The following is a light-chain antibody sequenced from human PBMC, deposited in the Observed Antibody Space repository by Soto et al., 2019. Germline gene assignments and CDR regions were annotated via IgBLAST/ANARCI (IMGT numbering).Light chain of an antibody. CDR2: DAS. CDR1: EDVSSK. Sequence: IFMTQSPATLSVSPGGRATLSCRASEDVSSKLAWYQQKPGLPPRLVIYDASTRATGIPGRFSGSGSGKDFTLTISGLQSEDFAIYYCQQYDTWPPGTFGQGTKVEI. J-gene: IGKJ1*01. V-gene: IGKV3-15*01. CDR3: QQYDTWPPGT.